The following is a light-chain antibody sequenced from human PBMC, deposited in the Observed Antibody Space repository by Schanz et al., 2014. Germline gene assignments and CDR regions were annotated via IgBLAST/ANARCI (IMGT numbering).Light chain of an antibody. CDR2: GAS. Sequence: EILLTQSPAPLSLSPGERATLSCRASQTVSTNYLGWYQKKLGQAPRLLIYGASSRATGIPARFSGSGSGTDFTLTISRLEPEDSAVYYCQQRSNWPPFTFGPGTKVDIK. CDR1: QTVSTNY. V-gene: IGKV3D-20*02. J-gene: IGKJ3*01. CDR3: QQRSNWPPFT.